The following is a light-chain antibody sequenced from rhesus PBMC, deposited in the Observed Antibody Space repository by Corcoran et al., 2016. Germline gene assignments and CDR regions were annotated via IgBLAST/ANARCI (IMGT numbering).Light chain of an antibody. J-gene: IGKJ4*01. V-gene: IGKV1S14*01. CDR1: QGISTY. Sequence: DIQMTQSPSSLSASVGDTVTITCRASQGISTYLAWYQQKPGKAPKPLIYYATNLERGVPSRFSGSGPGNDFTLTISSLQPEDFAIYYCQQHSTYPLTFGGGTKVEIK. CDR3: QQHSTYPLT. CDR2: YAT.